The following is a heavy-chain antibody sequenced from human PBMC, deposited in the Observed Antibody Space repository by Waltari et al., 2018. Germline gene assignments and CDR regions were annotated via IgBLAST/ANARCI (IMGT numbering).Heavy chain of an antibody. V-gene: IGHV1-3*03. CDR2: INAGNGNT. D-gene: IGHD6-19*01. CDR3: ARTSIAVAAFDY. J-gene: IGHJ4*02. Sequence: QVQLAQAGAEGKKPSASVKVSCMASGYQFTRSAMHWVPPDPGQRPEWMGWINAGNGNTKYSQEFPGRVTITSDTSASTAYMELSSRRSEDMAVYYCARTSIAVAAFDYWGQGTLVTVSS. CDR1: GYQFTRSA.